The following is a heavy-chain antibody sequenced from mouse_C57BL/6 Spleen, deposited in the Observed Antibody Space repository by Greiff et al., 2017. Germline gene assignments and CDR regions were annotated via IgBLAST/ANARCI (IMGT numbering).Heavy chain of an antibody. J-gene: IGHJ3*01. CDR3: TRLGRRGFAY. V-gene: IGHV1-15*01. CDR2: IEPETGGT. D-gene: IGHD4-1*01. CDR1: GYTFTDYE. Sequence: QVHVKQSGAELVRPGASVTLSCKASGYTFTDYEMHWVKQTPVPGLEWIGAIEPETGGTAYNQKFQGKAILTADKSSSTAYMELRSLTSEDSAVYYCTRLGRRGFAYWGQGTLVTVSA.